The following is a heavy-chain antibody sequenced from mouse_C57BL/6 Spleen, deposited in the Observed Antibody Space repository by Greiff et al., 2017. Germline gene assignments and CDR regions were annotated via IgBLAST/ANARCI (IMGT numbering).Heavy chain of an antibody. CDR1: GFTFSDYY. J-gene: IGHJ1*03. Sequence: EVQLVESEGGLVQPGSSMKLSCTASGFTFSDYYMAWVRQVPEKGLEWVANINYDGSSTYYLDSLKSRFIISRDNAKNILYLQMSSLKSEDTATYYCSRDSPYYYGSVYWYFDVWGTGTTVTVSS. CDR2: INYDGSST. V-gene: IGHV5-16*01. CDR3: SRDSPYYYGSVYWYFDV. D-gene: IGHD1-1*01.